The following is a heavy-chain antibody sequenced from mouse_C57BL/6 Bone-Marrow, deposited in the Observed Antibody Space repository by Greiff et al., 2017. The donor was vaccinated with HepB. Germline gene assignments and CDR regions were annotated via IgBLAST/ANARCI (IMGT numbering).Heavy chain of an antibody. D-gene: IGHD1-1*01. CDR2: ISSGSSTI. V-gene: IGHV5-17*01. CDR3: AGFCHGSSYWYFDV. CDR1: GFTFSDYG. J-gene: IGHJ1*03. Sequence: DVKLVESGGGLVKPGGSLKLSCAASGFTFSDYGMHWVRQAPEKGLEWVAYISSGSSTIYYADTVKGRFTISRDNAKNTLFLQMTSLRSEDTAMYYCAGFCHGSSYWYFDVWGTGTTVTVSS.